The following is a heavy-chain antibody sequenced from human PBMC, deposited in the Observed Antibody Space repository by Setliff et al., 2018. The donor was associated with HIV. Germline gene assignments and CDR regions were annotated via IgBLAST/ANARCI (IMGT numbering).Heavy chain of an antibody. CDR1: GASIRGHY. CDR3: ARWHPPYGFWEEDY. D-gene: IGHD3-10*01. CDR2: IYYSGST. J-gene: IGHJ4*02. Sequence: PSETLSLTCSVSGASIRGHYWRWIRQSPGKGLEWIGNIYYSGSTYYNPSLKTRVTISVDGSKNQFSLKLKSVTAADTSVYYCARWHPPYGFWEEDYWGQGTLVTVSS. V-gene: IGHV4-59*08.